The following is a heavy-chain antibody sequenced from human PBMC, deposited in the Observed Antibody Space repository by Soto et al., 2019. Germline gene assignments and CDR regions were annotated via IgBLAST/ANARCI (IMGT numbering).Heavy chain of an antibody. J-gene: IGHJ6*02. D-gene: IGHD1-26*01. CDR3: ARGAGANPPTAMDV. CDR2: IWYDGSNK. Sequence: GGSLRLSCAASGFTFNHYAMHWVRQAPGKGLDWVAIIWYDGSNKYYADSVKGRFTISRDNSKNTLYLQMNSLRAEDTAVYYCARGAGANPPTAMDVWGQGTTVTVSS. CDR1: GFTFNHYA. V-gene: IGHV3-33*01.